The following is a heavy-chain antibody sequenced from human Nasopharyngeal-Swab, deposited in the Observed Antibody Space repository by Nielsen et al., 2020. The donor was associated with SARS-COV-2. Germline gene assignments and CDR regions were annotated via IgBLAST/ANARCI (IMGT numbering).Heavy chain of an antibody. D-gene: IGHD1-20*01. CDR3: AAPLTGLHY. Sequence: GESLKISCAASGFTVTNNYMTWVRQVPGKGLERISHIYASGDTHTADAVKGQFTISRDSSENTLYLEMNNLTPDDTATYYCAAPLTGLHYWGQGTLVTVSS. CDR1: GFTVTNNY. J-gene: IGHJ4*02. V-gene: IGHV3-53*01. CDR2: IYASGDT.